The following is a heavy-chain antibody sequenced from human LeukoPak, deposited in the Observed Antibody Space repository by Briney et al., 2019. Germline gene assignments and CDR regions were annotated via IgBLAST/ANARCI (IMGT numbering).Heavy chain of an antibody. CDR2: INHSGST. J-gene: IGHJ5*02. D-gene: IGHD2-2*01. CDR3: ARYCSSTSCRNWFDP. V-gene: IGHV4-34*01. Sequence: KASETLSLTCAVYGGSFSGYYWSWIRQPPGKGLEWIGEINHSGSTNYNPSLKSRVTISVDTSKNQFSLKLSSVTAADTAVYYCARYCSSTSCRNWFDPWGQGTLVTASS. CDR1: GGSFSGYY.